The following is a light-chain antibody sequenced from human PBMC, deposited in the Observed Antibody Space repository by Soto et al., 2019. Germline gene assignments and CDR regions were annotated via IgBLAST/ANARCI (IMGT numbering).Light chain of an antibody. Sequence: QSALTQPPSVSGAPGQWVTISCTGSSSNIGAGYDVHWYQQFPGTAPTLLIYGNSNRPSGVPARISGSKSGSSASLAITGLQAEDEADYYCQSYDSSLTGPKVLFGGGTKLTVL. V-gene: IGLV1-40*01. CDR3: QSYDSSLTGPKVL. CDR2: GNS. CDR1: SSNIGAGYD. J-gene: IGLJ2*01.